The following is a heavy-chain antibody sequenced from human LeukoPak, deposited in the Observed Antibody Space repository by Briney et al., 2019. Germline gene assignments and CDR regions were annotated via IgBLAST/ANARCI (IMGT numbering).Heavy chain of an antibody. Sequence: PGGSLRLSCAASGFTFSSYSMNWVRQAPGKGLEWVSFISTSSSNVIYYADSVKGRFTISRDDARNSLYLQMNSLRVEDTAMYYCARRDDFDIWGQGTLVTVSS. CDR2: ISTSSSNVI. V-gene: IGHV3-48*04. CDR3: ARRDDFDI. CDR1: GFTFSSYS. J-gene: IGHJ3*02.